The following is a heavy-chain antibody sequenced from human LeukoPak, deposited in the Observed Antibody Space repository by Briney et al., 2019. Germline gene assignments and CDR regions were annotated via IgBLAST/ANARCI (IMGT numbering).Heavy chain of an antibody. CDR1: GFTSDDYA. V-gene: IGHV3-9*02. D-gene: IGHD5-18*01. J-gene: IGHJ4*02. CDR3: AKVRHAAMVLYYFDY. CDR2: ITWNSDSI. Sequence: GGSLRLPCAVSGFTSDDYAMHWVRQVPGKGLEWVSGITWNSDSIGYAGSVKGRFTTARDNARNSLYLQMNSLRAEDTAGYYCAKVRHAAMVLYYFDYWGQGTLVTVSS.